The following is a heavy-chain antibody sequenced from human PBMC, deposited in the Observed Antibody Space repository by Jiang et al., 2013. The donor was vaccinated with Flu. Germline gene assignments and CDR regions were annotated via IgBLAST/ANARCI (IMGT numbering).Heavy chain of an antibody. J-gene: IGHJ4*02. CDR1: GYTFTDYY. V-gene: IGHV1-69-2*01. D-gene: IGHD6-13*01. Sequence: GAEVKKPGATVKISCKVSGYTFTDYYMHWVQQAPGKGLEWMGLVDPEDGETIYAEKFQGRVTITADTSTDTAYMELSSLRSEDTAVYYCATDTGVRHSSSWYLSLWPEGHWGQGTLVTVSS. CDR2: VDPEDGET. CDR3: ATDTGVRHSSSWYLSLWPEGH.